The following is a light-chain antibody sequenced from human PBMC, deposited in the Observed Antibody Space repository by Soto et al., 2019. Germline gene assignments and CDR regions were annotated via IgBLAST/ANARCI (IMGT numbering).Light chain of an antibody. CDR1: KGYRSD. V-gene: IGKV1-6*01. CDR2: AAS. J-gene: IGKJ2*02. Sequence: AIPVTQSPSSLSASVGDRVTITCRASKGYRSDLGWYQQKPGKAPKLLIYAASNLQTEVPSRFSGSGSGTDFTLTINNLQAEDFATYYCLQDHNYQWTFGQGTKLEIK. CDR3: LQDHNYQWT.